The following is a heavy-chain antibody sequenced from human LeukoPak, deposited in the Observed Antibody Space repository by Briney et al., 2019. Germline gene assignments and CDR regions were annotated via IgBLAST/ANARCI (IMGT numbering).Heavy chain of an antibody. CDR1: GFTFSTYW. V-gene: IGHV4-34*01. J-gene: IGHJ4*02. Sequence: GSLRLSCAASGFTFSTYWMSWIRQPPGKGLEWIGEINHSGSTNYNPSLKSRVTISVDTSKNQFSLKLSSVTAADTAVYYCASPSSGWYSNWGQGTLVTVSS. CDR3: ASPSSGWYSN. CDR2: INHSGST. D-gene: IGHD6-19*01.